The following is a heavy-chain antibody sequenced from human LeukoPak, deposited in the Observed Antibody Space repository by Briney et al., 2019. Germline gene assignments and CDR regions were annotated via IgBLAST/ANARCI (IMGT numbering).Heavy chain of an antibody. J-gene: IGHJ4*02. CDR2: ISYDGSNK. D-gene: IGHD3-9*01. CDR3: ARDPSTYYDILTGYFYFDY. CDR1: GFTFSSYG. Sequence: GGSLRLPCAASGFTFSSYGMHWVRQAPGKGLEWVAVISYDGSNKYYADSVKGRFTISRDNSKNTLYLQMNSLRAEDTAVYYCARDPSTYYDILTGYFYFDYWGQGTLVTVSS. V-gene: IGHV3-30*19.